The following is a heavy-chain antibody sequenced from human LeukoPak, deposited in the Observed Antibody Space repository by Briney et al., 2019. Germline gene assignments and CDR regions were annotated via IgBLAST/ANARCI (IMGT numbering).Heavy chain of an antibody. CDR1: GGTFSSYA. J-gene: IGHJ4*02. V-gene: IGHV1-69*05. CDR3: ARAPGYSSGWQLFDY. Sequence: SVKVSCKASGGTFSSYAISWVRQAPGLGLEWMGRIIPIFGTANYAQKFQGRVTITTDESTSTAYMELSSLRSEDTAVYYCARAPGYSSGWQLFDYWGQGTLVTVSS. D-gene: IGHD6-19*01. CDR2: IIPIFGTA.